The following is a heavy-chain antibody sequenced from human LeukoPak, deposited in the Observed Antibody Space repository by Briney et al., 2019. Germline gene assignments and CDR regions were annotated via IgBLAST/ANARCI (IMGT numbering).Heavy chain of an antibody. Sequence: SGTLSLTCAVSGGSISSYYWSWIRQPAGKGLEWIGRIFSSGSTNYNSSLKSRVTMSVDTSKNQFSLKMSSVTAADTAVYYCARNQHTIVGLTYFFDYWGQGLLVTVSS. J-gene: IGHJ4*02. CDR1: GGSISSYY. CDR2: IFSSGST. D-gene: IGHD3-22*01. V-gene: IGHV4-4*07. CDR3: ARNQHTIVGLTYFFDY.